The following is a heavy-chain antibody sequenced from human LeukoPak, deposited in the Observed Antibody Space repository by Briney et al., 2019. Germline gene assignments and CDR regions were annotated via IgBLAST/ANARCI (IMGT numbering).Heavy chain of an antibody. J-gene: IGHJ3*02. D-gene: IGHD3-22*01. CDR1: GFTFSSYG. CDR2: IHYDGSNK. V-gene: IGHV3-30*02. Sequence: GGSLRLSCAASGFTFSSYGMHWVRQAPGKGLGWVAFIHYDGSNKYYADSVKGRFTISRDNYKNTLYLPMNSLRAEDTAVYYCAKGTGTTSSSGYYGAFNIWGQGTMVTVSS. CDR3: AKGTGTTSSSGYYGAFNI.